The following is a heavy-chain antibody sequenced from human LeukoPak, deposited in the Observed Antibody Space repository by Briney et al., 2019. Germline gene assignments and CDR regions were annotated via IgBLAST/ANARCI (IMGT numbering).Heavy chain of an antibody. CDR2: IYYSGST. CDR3: ARAPLLWFGELLSHDAFDI. D-gene: IGHD3-10*01. J-gene: IGHJ3*02. CDR1: GGSIRSYY. V-gene: IGHV4-59*01. Sequence: SETLSLTCTVSGGSIRSYYWSWIRQPPGKGLEWIGYIYYSGSTNYNPSLKSRVTISVDTSKNQFSLKLSSVTAADTAVYYCARAPLLWFGELLSHDAFDIWGQGTMVTVSS.